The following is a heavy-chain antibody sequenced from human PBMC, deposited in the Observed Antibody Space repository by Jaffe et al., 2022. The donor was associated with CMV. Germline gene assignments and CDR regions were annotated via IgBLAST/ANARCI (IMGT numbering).Heavy chain of an antibody. CDR1: GFTFSSYG. CDR2: IWYDGSNK. V-gene: IGHV3-33*01. CDR3: ARGGVLRYFEAFDY. J-gene: IGHJ4*02. D-gene: IGHD3-9*01. Sequence: QVQLVESGGGVVQPGRSLRLSCAASGFTFSSYGMHWVRQAPGKGLEWVAVIWYDGSNKYYADSVKGRFTISRDNSKNTLYLQMNSLRAEDTAVYYCARGGVLRYFEAFDYWGQGTLVTVSS.